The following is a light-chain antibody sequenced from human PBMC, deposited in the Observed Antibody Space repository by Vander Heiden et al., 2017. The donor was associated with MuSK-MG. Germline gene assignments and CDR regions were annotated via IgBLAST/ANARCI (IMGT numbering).Light chain of an antibody. CDR3: SAFTSSNTWV. CDR1: SSDVGGYDH. J-gene: IGLJ3*02. V-gene: IGLV2-14*01. Sequence: QSALTQPASVSGSPGQSITISCTGTSSDVGGYDHVSWYQLHPGKAPKLMIYEGGKRPSGVANRFSGSRSGYTASLTISGRQAEDEADYYSSAFTSSNTWVFGGGTKLTVL. CDR2: EGG.